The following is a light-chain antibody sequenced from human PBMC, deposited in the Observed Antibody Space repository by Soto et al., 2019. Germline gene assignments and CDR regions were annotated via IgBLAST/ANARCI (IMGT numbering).Light chain of an antibody. CDR3: HHYNSYSEA. V-gene: IGKV1-5*03. CDR1: QTISSW. CDR2: KAS. J-gene: IGKJ1*01. Sequence: DIQMTQSPSTLSGSVGDRVTITCRASQTISSWLAWYQQKPGKAPKLLIYKASTLKSGVPSRFSVSGSGTELTLTISSLQPDDFATYYCHHYNSYSEAFGQGTKVDIK.